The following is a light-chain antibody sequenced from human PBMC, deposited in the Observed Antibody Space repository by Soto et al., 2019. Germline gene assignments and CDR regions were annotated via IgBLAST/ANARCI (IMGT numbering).Light chain of an antibody. V-gene: IGKV2-30*01. CDR3: QQYYSNPELT. Sequence: DVVMTQSPLSLAVMVGQPASFSCKSSQGLVYTDGNTYLNWFHQRPGQSPRRLIYKVSNRDSGVPDRFSGSGSGTDFTLTISSLQAEDVAVYYCQQYYSNPELTFGGGTKVDIK. CDR2: KVS. CDR1: QGLVYTDGNTY. J-gene: IGKJ4*01.